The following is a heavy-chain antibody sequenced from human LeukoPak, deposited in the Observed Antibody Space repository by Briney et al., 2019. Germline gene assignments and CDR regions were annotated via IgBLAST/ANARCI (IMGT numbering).Heavy chain of an antibody. D-gene: IGHD3-22*01. CDR3: ARPGGYYDSSGFLPYWYFDL. CDR1: GGSISRYY. J-gene: IGHJ2*01. CDR2: IYYIGST. V-gene: IGHV4-59*08. Sequence: SETLSLTCTVSGGSISRYYWSWIRQPPGKGLEWIGYIYYIGSTNYNPSLKSRVTISVDTSKNQFSLKLTSVTAADTAVYYCARPGGYYDSSGFLPYWYFDLWGRGTLVTVSS.